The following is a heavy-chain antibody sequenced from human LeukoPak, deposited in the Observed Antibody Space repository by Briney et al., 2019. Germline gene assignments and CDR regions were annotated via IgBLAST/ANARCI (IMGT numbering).Heavy chain of an antibody. D-gene: IGHD6-6*01. CDR1: GGTFSSYV. J-gene: IGHJ4*02. Sequence: SVKVSCKASGGTFSSYVISWVRQAPGQGLEWMGGIIPIFGTANYAQKFQGRVTITTDESTSTAYMELSSLRSEDTAVYYCARVTRGSSSALDYFDYWGQGTLVTVSS. CDR3: ARVTRGSSSALDYFDY. CDR2: IIPIFGTA. V-gene: IGHV1-69*05.